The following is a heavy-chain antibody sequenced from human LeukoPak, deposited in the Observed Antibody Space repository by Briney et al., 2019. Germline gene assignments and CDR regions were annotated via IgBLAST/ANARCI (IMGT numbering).Heavy chain of an antibody. CDR1: GYTFSGYF. CDR2: VNPNSGGT. J-gene: IGHJ5*02. V-gene: IGHV1-2*02. D-gene: IGHD3-10*01. Sequence: ASVKVSCKASGYTFSGYFMHWVRQAPGQGLEWMGWVNPNSGGTNYAQKFQGRVTMTRDTSISTAYMELSRLRSDDTAVYYCARSVLLWFGELLENWFDPWGQGTLVTVSS. CDR3: ARSVLLWFGELLENWFDP.